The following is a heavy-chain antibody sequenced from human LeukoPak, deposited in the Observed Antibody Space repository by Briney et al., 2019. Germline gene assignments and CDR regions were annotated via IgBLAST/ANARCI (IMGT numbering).Heavy chain of an antibody. CDR2: ISSNGSTI. CDR3: ARGFRWFDP. J-gene: IGHJ5*02. CDR1: GFIFSSYE. V-gene: IGHV3-48*03. Sequence: GGSLRLSCAASGFIFSSYEMNWVRQAPGKGLEWVSYISSNGSTIYYADSVKGRFTISRDSAKNSLYLQMNSLRAEDTAVYYCARGFRWFDPWGQGTLVTVSS. D-gene: IGHD3-3*01.